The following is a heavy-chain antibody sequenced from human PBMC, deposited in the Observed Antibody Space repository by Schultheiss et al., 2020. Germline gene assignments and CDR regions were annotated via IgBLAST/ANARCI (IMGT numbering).Heavy chain of an antibody. CDR2: MNPNSGNT. V-gene: IGHV1-8*02. CDR1: GYSFTSYW. J-gene: IGHJ4*02. D-gene: IGHD5-12*01. CDR3: ARKGRGGYDPFDY. Sequence: GESLKISCKGSGYSFTSYWIGWVRQMPGKGLEWMGWMNPNSGNTGYAQKFQGRVTMTRDTSTSTVYMELSSLRSEDTAVYYCARKGRGGYDPFDYWGQGTLVNVSS.